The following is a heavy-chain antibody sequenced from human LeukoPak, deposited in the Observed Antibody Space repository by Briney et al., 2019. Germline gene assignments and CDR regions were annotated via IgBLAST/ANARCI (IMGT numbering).Heavy chain of an antibody. Sequence: GGSLRLSCAASGFIFSNAWMSWVRQAPGKGLEWVGRIKSKTDGGTTDYAAPVTGRFTISRDDSKNTLYLQMNSLKTEDTAVYYCTMHGAFTGSYSGASWGQGTLVTVSS. CDR1: GFIFSNAW. D-gene: IGHD1-26*01. CDR3: TMHGAFTGSYSGAS. J-gene: IGHJ5*02. CDR2: IKSKTDGGTT. V-gene: IGHV3-15*01.